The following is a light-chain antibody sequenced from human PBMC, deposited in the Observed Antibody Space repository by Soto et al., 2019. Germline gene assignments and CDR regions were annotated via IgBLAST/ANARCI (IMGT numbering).Light chain of an antibody. V-gene: IGLV2-14*01. CDR3: SSYRSSSTVYV. CDR2: GVS. J-gene: IGLJ1*01. Sequence: QSVLTQPASVSGSPGQSITISCTGTSSDVGGYNYVSWYQQHPGEAPKLLIYGVSNRPLGVSNRFSGSKSGNTASLTISGLQAEDEADYYCSSYRSSSTVYVFGTGTKVTVL. CDR1: SSDVGGYNY.